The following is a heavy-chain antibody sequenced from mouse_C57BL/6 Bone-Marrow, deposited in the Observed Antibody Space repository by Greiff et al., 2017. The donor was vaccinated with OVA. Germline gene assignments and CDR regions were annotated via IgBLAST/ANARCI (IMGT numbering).Heavy chain of an antibody. Sequence: EVQLQQSGAELVRPGASVKLSCTASGFNIKDDYMHWVKQRPEQGLEWIGWIDPENGDTEYASKFQGKATITADTSSNTAYLQLSSLTSEDTAVYYCTTELQAWFAYWGQGTLVTVSA. V-gene: IGHV14-4*01. CDR2: IDPENGDT. J-gene: IGHJ3*01. CDR1: GFNIKDDY. CDR3: TTELQAWFAY. D-gene: IGHD1-3*01.